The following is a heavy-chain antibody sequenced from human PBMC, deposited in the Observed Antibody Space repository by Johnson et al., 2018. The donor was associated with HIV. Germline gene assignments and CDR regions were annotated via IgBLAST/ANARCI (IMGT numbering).Heavy chain of an antibody. CDR1: GFTFSSYD. J-gene: IGHJ3*02. CDR3: ARDTVTGSPAFDI. D-gene: IGHD1-20*01. V-gene: IGHV3-74*03. CDR2: SRFDGDDT. Sequence: CAASGFTFSSYDMHWVRQATGKGLVYVSGSRFDGDDTMYEDSVKGRFTISRDNFKNTLYLQMNSLRAEDTAVYYCARDTVTGSPAFDIWGRGTMVTVSS.